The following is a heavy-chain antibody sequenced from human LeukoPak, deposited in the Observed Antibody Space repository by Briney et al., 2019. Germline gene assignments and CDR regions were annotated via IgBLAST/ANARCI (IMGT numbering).Heavy chain of an antibody. CDR1: GGTFSNYA. V-gene: IGHV1-69*04. Sequence: SVKVSCKASGGTFSNYAITWVRQAPGQGLEWMGRIIPILRITSYAQRFQGRVTITADTSTSTAYMELSSLRSEDTAVYYCARDFPTYYYESIGYYYYWFDPWGQGTLVTVSS. CDR3: ARDFPTYYYESIGYYYYWFDP. J-gene: IGHJ5*02. CDR2: IIPILRIT. D-gene: IGHD3-22*01.